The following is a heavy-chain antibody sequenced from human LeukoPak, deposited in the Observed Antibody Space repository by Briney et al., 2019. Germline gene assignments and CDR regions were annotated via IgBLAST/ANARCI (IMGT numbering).Heavy chain of an antibody. Sequence: GGSLRLSCAASGFTFSSYAMHWVRQAPGKGLEWVAVISYDGSNKYYADSVKGRFTISRDNSKNTLYLQMNSLRAEDTAVYYCAREVEMATIGYFDYWGQGTRVAVSS. CDR1: GFTFSSYA. J-gene: IGHJ4*02. CDR2: ISYDGSNK. D-gene: IGHD5-24*01. CDR3: AREVEMATIGYFDY. V-gene: IGHV3-30*01.